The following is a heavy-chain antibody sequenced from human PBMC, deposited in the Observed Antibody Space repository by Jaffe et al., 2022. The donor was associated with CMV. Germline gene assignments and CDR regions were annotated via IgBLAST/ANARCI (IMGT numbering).Heavy chain of an antibody. D-gene: IGHD6-6*01. CDR1: GGSISSSSYY. V-gene: IGHV4-39*01. CDR3: ARHLYEYSSSSWFDP. CDR2: IYYSGST. Sequence: QLQLQESGPGLVKPSETLSLTCTVSGGSISSSSYYWGWIRQPPGKGLEWIGSIYYSGSTYYNPSLKSRVTISVDTSKNQFSLKLSSVTAADTAVYYCARHLYEYSSSSWFDPWGQGTLVTVSS. J-gene: IGHJ5*02.